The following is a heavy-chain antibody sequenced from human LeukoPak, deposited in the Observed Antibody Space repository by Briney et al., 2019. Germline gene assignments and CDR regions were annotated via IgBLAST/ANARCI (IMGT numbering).Heavy chain of an antibody. D-gene: IGHD3-10*01. CDR1: GFTFSSFG. J-gene: IGHJ4*02. CDR3: ANEWNYGSGIFGVDY. CDR2: ISHHGSNK. V-gene: IGHV3-30*18. Sequence: GGSLRLSCAASGFTFSSFGMHWVRQAPGKGLEWVAFISHHGSNKYYADSVKGRFTISRDNSKNTLYLQMISLRAEDAAVYSCANEWNYGSGIFGVDYWGQGTQVTVSS.